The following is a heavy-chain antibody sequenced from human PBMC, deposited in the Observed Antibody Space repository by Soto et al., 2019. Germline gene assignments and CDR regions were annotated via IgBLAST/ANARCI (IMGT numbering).Heavy chain of an antibody. CDR1: GYTFTNFG. D-gene: IGHD4-4*01. V-gene: IGHV1-18*01. Sequence: ASVKVSCKASGYTFTNFGISWVRQAPGQGLEWMGWINADNGNTNYSQKFQGRVTITRDTSASTAYMELSSLRSEDTAVYYCASSYSNYALIDYYYYGMDVWGQGTTVTVSS. CDR3: ASSYSNYALIDYYYYGMDV. J-gene: IGHJ6*02. CDR2: INADNGNT.